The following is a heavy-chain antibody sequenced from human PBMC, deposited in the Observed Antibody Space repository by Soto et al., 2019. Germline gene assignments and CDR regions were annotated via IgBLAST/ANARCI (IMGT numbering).Heavy chain of an antibody. D-gene: IGHD5-18*01. J-gene: IGHJ6*02. CDR1: GYSVTSYW. CDR3: ARHKIEADTAMDPYYCYGMDV. V-gene: IGHV5-51*01. Sequence: PGESLKISCKGSGYSVTSYWIGWVRQMPGKGLEWMGIIYPGDSDTRYSPSFQGQVTISADKSISTAYLQWSSLKASDTAMYYCARHKIEADTAMDPYYCYGMDVWGQGTTVTVSS. CDR2: IYPGDSDT.